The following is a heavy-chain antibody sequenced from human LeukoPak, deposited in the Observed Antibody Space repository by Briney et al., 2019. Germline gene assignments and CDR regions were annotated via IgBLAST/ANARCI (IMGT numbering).Heavy chain of an antibody. D-gene: IGHD6-19*01. CDR3: AKDLALAGTGGGFDV. Sequence: GGSLRLSCAASGFTFTTYAINWVRQAPGKGLEWVTGISGDGDKAFYAASVRGRFTISRDNSKTTVSLQMTSLRAEDTALYYCAKDLALAGTGGGFDVWGQGTGVAVSS. CDR1: GFTFTTYA. CDR2: ISGDGDKA. V-gene: IGHV3-23*01. J-gene: IGHJ3*01.